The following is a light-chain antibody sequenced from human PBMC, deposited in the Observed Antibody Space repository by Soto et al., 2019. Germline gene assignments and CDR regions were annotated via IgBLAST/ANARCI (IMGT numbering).Light chain of an antibody. J-gene: IGKJ1*01. CDR2: DAS. V-gene: IGKV1-5*01. CDR3: QQYNSYSWT. Sequence: DIQMTQSPSTLSASVGDSVTITCRASQSITIWLAWYQQKPGKAPKLLIYDASSLESGVPSRFSGSGSGTEFTLTISSLQPDDFATYYCQQYNSYSWTFGQGTKVDIK. CDR1: QSITIW.